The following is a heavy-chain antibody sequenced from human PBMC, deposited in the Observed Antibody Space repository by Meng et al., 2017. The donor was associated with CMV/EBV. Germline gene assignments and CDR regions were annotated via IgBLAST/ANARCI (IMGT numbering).Heavy chain of an antibody. J-gene: IGHJ5*02. V-gene: IGHV4-34*01. Sequence: QVQLQQWGAGLWKPSETLSLTCAVYVGSFSGSYWSWIRQPPGKGLEWIGEINHSGSTNYNPSLKSRVTISVDTSKNQFSLKLSSVTAADTAVYYCARGLMVRGSRVNWFDPWGQGTLVTVSS. D-gene: IGHD3-10*01. CDR1: VGSFSGSY. CDR2: INHSGST. CDR3: ARGLMVRGSRVNWFDP.